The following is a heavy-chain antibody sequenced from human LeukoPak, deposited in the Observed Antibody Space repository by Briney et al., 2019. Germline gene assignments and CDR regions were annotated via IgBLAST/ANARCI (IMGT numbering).Heavy chain of an antibody. CDR2: IHSSGST. CDR3: ATSASSGSNYFDP. CDR1: GGSITSGSYY. V-gene: IGHV4-61*02. J-gene: IGHJ5*02. D-gene: IGHD4/OR15-4a*01. Sequence: SETLSLTCTVSGGSITSGSYYWTWSRQPAGKGLEWVGRIHSSGSTNYNPSLNSRVTVSADTSNNQFSLKLSSVTAADTAIYYCATSASSGSNYFDPWGQGILVTVSS.